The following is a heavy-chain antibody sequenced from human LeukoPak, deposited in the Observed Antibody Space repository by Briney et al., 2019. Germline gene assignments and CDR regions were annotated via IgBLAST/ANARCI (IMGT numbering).Heavy chain of an antibody. Sequence: PSETLSLTCTVSGGSISSYYWSWIRQPPGKGLEWIGYIYYSGSTNYNPSLKSRVTISVDTSKNQFSLKLSSVTAADTAVYYCARPTVVVPAAMFETTYSYGMDVWGQGTTVTVSS. J-gene: IGHJ6*02. CDR1: GGSISSYY. V-gene: IGHV4-59*01. D-gene: IGHD2-2*01. CDR2: IYYSGST. CDR3: ARPTVVVPAAMFETTYSYGMDV.